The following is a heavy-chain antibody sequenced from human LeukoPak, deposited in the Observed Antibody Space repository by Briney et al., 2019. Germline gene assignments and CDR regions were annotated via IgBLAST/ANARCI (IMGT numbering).Heavy chain of an antibody. D-gene: IGHD3-22*01. CDR3: ARGADSSGYYSIFYFDY. Sequence: PSETLSLTCTVSGGSISSYYWNWIRQPPGKGLEWIGYIYYSGSTNYNPSLKSRVTISVDTSKNQFSLKLSSATAADTAVYYCARGADSSGYYSIFYFDYWGQGTLVTVSS. J-gene: IGHJ4*02. V-gene: IGHV4-59*01. CDR1: GGSISSYY. CDR2: IYYSGST.